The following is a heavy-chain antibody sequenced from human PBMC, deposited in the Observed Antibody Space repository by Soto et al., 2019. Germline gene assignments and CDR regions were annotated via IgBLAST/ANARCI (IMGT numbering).Heavy chain of an antibody. CDR3: ARLQEIVVVPAALKGMDV. Sequence: PSEILSLTCGVYGGSFSGYYWTWIRQPPGKGLEWIGEINHSGRLNYNPSLKSRVSISVDTSKKQFSLKLSSVTAADTAVYYCARLQEIVVVPAALKGMDVWGQGTTVTVSS. J-gene: IGHJ6*02. V-gene: IGHV4-34*01. CDR2: INHSGRL. CDR1: GGSFSGYY. D-gene: IGHD2-2*01.